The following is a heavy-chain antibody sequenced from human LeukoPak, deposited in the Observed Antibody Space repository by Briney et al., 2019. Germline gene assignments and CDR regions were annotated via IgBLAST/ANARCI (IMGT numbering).Heavy chain of an antibody. D-gene: IGHD3-9*01. Sequence: PSASVKVSCKASGYTFTSYDINWVRQATGQGLEWMGWMNPNSGNTGYAQKFQGRVTMTRNTSISTAYMELSSLRSEDTAVYYCARETTYYDILTGYYSHGMDVWGQGTTVTVSS. J-gene: IGHJ6*02. CDR1: GYTFTSYD. CDR2: MNPNSGNT. V-gene: IGHV1-8*01. CDR3: ARETTYYDILTGYYSHGMDV.